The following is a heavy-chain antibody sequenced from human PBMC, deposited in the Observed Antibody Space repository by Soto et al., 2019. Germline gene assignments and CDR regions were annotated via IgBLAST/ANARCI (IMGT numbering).Heavy chain of an antibody. D-gene: IGHD1-20*01. Sequence: QVQLEQSGPEVKKPGTSVRVSCKASGFTFADSAVQWVRQARGQRLEWIGRIVVDSGNTKYAQRFTERGTNSRDMATSQTFKETKSLGIEDTAVYFRAKCKYNRPFYFRGLGTLVHVS. CDR1: GFTFADSA. CDR2: IVVDSGNT. J-gene: IGHJ4*02. V-gene: IGHV1-58*01. CDR3: AKCKYNRPFYF.